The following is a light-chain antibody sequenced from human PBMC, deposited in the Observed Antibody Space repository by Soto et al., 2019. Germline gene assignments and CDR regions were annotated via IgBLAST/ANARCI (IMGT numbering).Light chain of an antibody. Sequence: QSALTQPRSVSESPGQSVTISCTGTSSDVGAYDYVSWYQQHPGKAPQLMIYDVTKRPSGVPHRFSGSRSGNTAYLTISGLQAEADADYYCCSYACSSTWVFGGGPKLTVL. CDR2: DVT. J-gene: IGLJ2*01. V-gene: IGLV2-11*01. CDR3: CSYACSSTWV. CDR1: SSDVGAYDY.